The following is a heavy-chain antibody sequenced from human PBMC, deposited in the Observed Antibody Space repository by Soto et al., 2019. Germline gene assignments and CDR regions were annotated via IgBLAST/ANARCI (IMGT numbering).Heavy chain of an antibody. CDR1: GHTFTSYG. CDR2: ISAYNGNT. CDR3: ARVHGIAVAGTGYCFDP. D-gene: IGHD6-19*01. J-gene: IGHJ5*02. V-gene: IGHV1-18*04. Sequence: GASVKVSCKASGHTFTSYGISWVRQAPGQGLEWMGWISAYNGNTNYAQKLQGRVTMTTDTSTSTAYMELRSLRSDDTAVYYCARVHGIAVAGTGYCFDPSGQATLVTVSS.